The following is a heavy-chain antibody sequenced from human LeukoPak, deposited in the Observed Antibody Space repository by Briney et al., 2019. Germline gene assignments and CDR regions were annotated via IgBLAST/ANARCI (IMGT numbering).Heavy chain of an antibody. CDR2: ISSNGGST. V-gene: IGHV3-64*01. J-gene: IGHJ3*02. D-gene: IGHD1-26*01. CDR3: ASSGSYVGAFDI. CDR1: GFTFSSYA. Sequence: GGSLRLSCAASGFTFSSYAMPWVRQAPGKGLEYVSAISSNGGSTYYANSVKGRFTISRDNSKNTLYLQMGSLRAEDMAVYYCASSGSYVGAFDIWGQGTMVTVSS.